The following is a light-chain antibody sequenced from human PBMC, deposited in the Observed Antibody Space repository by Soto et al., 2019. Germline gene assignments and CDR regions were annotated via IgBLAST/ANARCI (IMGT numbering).Light chain of an antibody. CDR3: QQLHSYPFT. J-gene: IGKJ5*01. CDR1: ESIRTW. V-gene: IGKV1-5*01. Sequence: DIQMTQSPSTLSASIGDRVTITCRASESIRTWLAWYQHKPGKAPKFLIYDASNLESGVPSRFSGSGSGTDFTLTINSLQPEDFATYYCQQLHSYPFTFGQGTRLEIK. CDR2: DAS.